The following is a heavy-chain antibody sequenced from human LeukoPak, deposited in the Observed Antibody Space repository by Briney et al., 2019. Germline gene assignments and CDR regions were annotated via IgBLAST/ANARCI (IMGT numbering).Heavy chain of an antibody. V-gene: IGHV4-38-2*02. CDR2: IYHSGST. J-gene: IGHJ4*02. Sequence: PSETLSLTCTVSGYSISSGYYWGWIRQPPGKGLEWIGSIYHSGSTNYNPSLKSRVTISVDTSKNQFSLKLSSVTAADTAVYYCARVQKVGDGYNYPPYFDYWGQGTLVTVSS. CDR3: ARVQKVGDGYNYPPYFDY. D-gene: IGHD5-24*01. CDR1: GYSISSGYY.